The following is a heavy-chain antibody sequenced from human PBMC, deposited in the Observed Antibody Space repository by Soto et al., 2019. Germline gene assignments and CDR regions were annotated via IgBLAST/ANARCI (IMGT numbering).Heavy chain of an antibody. CDR1: GFAFSSYG. V-gene: IGHV3-33*01. Sequence: QVQLVESGGGVVQPGRSLRLSCAASGFAFSSYGMHWVRQAPGKGLEWVAVMWYDGNNKYYADSVKGRFTISRDNSKNTLYLQMNSLRAEDTAVYYRAREQGEQDERFYGMDVWGQGTTVTVSS. J-gene: IGHJ6*02. CDR3: AREQGEQDERFYGMDV. D-gene: IGHD1-26*01. CDR2: MWYDGNNK.